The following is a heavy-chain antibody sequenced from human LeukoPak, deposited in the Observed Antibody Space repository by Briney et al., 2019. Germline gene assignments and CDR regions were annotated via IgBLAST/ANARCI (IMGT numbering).Heavy chain of an antibody. CDR2: INPNSGGT. CDR3: ARARTTSGYGLFGY. V-gene: IGHV1-2*02. D-gene: IGHD5-12*01. Sequence: ASVKVSCRASGGTFSSYAISWVRQAPGQGLEWMGWINPNSGGTNYAQKFQGRVTMTRDTSISTAYMELSRLRSDDTAVYYCARARTTSGYGLFGYWGQGTLVTVSS. J-gene: IGHJ4*02. CDR1: GGTFSSYA.